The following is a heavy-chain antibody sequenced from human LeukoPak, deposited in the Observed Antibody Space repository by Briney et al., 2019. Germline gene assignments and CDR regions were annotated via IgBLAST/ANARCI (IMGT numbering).Heavy chain of an antibody. CDR3: AREPRVADGDTPDFDY. V-gene: IGHV1-2*02. Sequence: ASVRVSCKASGYIFTGYYMHWVRQAPGQGLEWMGWINPNSGGTNYAQKFQGRVTMTRDTSIRTAYMELSRLRSDDTAVYYCAREPRVADGDTPDFDYWGQGTLVTVSS. J-gene: IGHJ4*02. CDR1: GYIFTGYY. CDR2: INPNSGGT. D-gene: IGHD5-24*01.